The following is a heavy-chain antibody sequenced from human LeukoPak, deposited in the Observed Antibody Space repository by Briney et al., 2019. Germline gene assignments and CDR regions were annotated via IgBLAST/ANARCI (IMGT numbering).Heavy chain of an antibody. CDR3: ARVDYDDAFDI. D-gene: IGHD3-22*01. Sequence: PGGSLRLSCAASGFTFDDYAMHWVRQAPGKGLEWVSGISWNSGSIGYADSVKGRFTISRDNSKNTLYLQMNSLRAEDTAVYYCARVDYDDAFDIWGQGTMVTVSS. CDR2: ISWNSGSI. J-gene: IGHJ3*02. CDR1: GFTFDDYA. V-gene: IGHV3-9*01.